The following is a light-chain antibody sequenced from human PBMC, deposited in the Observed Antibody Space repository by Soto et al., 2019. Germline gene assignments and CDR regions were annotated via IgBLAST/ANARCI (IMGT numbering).Light chain of an antibody. CDR2: KVS. CDR3: LQYTHWPFT. V-gene: IGKV2-30*01. J-gene: IGKJ3*01. CDR1: QSLIYSDGVTY. Sequence: DVVMTQSPLSLPVTLGQPASISCRSSQSLIYSDGVTYLNWFHQRPGQSPRRLIYKVSNRDSGVPDRFSGSGSGTYFTLKTSRVEAEDVGVYFCLQYTHWPFTFGPG.